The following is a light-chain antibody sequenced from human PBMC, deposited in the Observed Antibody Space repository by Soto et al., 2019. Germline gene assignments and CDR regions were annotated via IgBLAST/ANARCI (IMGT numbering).Light chain of an antibody. V-gene: IGLV2-14*01. Sequence: QSVLTQPASVSGSPGQSVTISCTGTSSDVGRYPDVSWYQQHPGKAPKLMIYNVSNRPSGVSNRCSGSKSGNTASLTISGLQAEDEADYYCSSYTSSTTQVFGTGTKLTVL. CDR1: SSDVGRYPD. CDR3: SSYTSSTTQV. CDR2: NVS. J-gene: IGLJ1*01.